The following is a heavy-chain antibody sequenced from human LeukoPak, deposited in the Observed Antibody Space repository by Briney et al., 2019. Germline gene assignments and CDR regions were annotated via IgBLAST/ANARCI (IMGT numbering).Heavy chain of an antibody. D-gene: IGHD3-10*01. J-gene: IGHJ4*02. CDR3: ARVSREDGSGTYYNDY. CDR2: IGTGGTI. CDR1: GFTFSTYE. V-gene: IGHV3-48*03. Sequence: GGSLRLSCAASGFTFSTYEMTWFRQAPGKGLEWVAYIGTGGTIYYADSVKGRFTISRDNAKNSVFLQMNSLRVEDTAVYYCARVSREDGSGTYYNDYWGQGTLTTVSS.